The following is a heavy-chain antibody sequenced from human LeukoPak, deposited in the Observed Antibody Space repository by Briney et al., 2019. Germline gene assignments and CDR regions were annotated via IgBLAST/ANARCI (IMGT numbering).Heavy chain of an antibody. J-gene: IGHJ4*02. CDR2: IWYDGREK. CDR1: GFTFSGCG. Sequence: GESLSPSCALSGFTFSGCGMHWVRQAPGSGLGWVELIWYDGREKYYVDSVKGRFTISRDNSKNTLYLQMNSLRAEDTAMYYCAKDPYSYGSYFDYWGQGTLVTVSS. CDR3: AKDPYSYGSYFDY. V-gene: IGHV3-30*02. D-gene: IGHD5-18*01.